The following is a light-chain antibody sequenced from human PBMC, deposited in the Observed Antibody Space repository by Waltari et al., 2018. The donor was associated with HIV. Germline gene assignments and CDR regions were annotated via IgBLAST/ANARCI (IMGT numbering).Light chain of an antibody. V-gene: IGKV3-20*01. CDR3: QRYGSSPYS. Sequence: EIVLTQSPGTLSLSPGERATLSCRASQSVSRNYLAWYQQKPGQAPRLLIHGASTRATATSDRFSGSGSGTDFTLTISRLEPEDVAVYYCQRYGSSPYSFGQGTKLEIK. J-gene: IGKJ2*03. CDR2: GAS. CDR1: QSVSRNY.